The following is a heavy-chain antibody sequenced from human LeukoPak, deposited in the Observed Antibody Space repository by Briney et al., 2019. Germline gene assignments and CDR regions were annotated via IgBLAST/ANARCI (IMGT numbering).Heavy chain of an antibody. CDR3: ARDGRRGYFDL. CDR2: IYSGGST. J-gene: IGHJ2*01. Sequence: GGSLRLSCAASGFTFSSYAMSWVRQAPGKGLEWVSVIYSGGSTYYADSVKGRFTISRDNSKNTLYLQMNSLRAEDTAVYYCARDGRRGYFDLWGRGTLVTVSS. CDR1: GFTFSSYA. V-gene: IGHV3-66*01.